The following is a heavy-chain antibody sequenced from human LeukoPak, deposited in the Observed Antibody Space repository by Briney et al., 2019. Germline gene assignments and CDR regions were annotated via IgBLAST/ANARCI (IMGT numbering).Heavy chain of an antibody. D-gene: IGHD1-1*01. CDR1: GFTFSSHW. CDR2: INSDGSIT. V-gene: IGHV3-74*01. CDR3: ARDYNWNPPDY. J-gene: IGHJ4*02. Sequence: GGSLRPSCAASGFTFSSHWMHWVRQAPGKGLVWVSRINSDGSITTYADSAQGRFTISRDNAKNTLYLQMNSLRVEDTVVYYCARDYNWNPPDYWGQGTLVTVSS.